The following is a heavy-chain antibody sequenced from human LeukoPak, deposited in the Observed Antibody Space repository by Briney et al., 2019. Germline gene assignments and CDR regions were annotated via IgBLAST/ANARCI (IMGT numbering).Heavy chain of an antibody. CDR2: ISYDGSNK. J-gene: IGHJ4*02. Sequence: GRSLRLSCAASGFTFSSYAMHWVRQAPGKGLEWVAVISYDGSNKYYADSVKGRFTISKDNSKNTLYLQMNSLRAEDTAVYYCARDGGDILTGLTADYWGQGTLVTVSS. V-gene: IGHV3-30*04. CDR3: ARDGGDILTGLTADY. CDR1: GFTFSSYA. D-gene: IGHD3-9*01.